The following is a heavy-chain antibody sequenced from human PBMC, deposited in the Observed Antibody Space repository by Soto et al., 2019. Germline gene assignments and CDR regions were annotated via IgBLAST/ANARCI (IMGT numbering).Heavy chain of an antibody. CDR1: GYTFISYA. J-gene: IGHJ4*02. CDR3: ARGLNDYYTTAYSDY. D-gene: IGHD3-22*01. Sequence: ASVKVSCKASGYTFISYAMHWVRQAPGQGLEWMGWINAGNGNTRYSQKFQGRVTITRDTSASTAYMELSSLRSEDTAVYYCARGLNDYYTTAYSDYWGQGTQVTASS. V-gene: IGHV1-3*01. CDR2: INAGNGNT.